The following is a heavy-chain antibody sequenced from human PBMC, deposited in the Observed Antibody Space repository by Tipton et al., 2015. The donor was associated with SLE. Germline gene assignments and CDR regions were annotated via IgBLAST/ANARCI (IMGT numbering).Heavy chain of an antibody. V-gene: IGHV4-59*08. D-gene: IGHD2-15*01. Sequence: TLSLTCTVSGGSISSYYWSWIRQPPGKGLEWIGYIYYSGSTNYNPTLKSRVTISVDTSKNQFSLKLSSVTAADTAVYYCARGGQGGAFDIWGQGTMVTVSS. CDR1: GGSISSYY. CDR2: IYYSGST. J-gene: IGHJ3*02. CDR3: ARGGQGGAFDI.